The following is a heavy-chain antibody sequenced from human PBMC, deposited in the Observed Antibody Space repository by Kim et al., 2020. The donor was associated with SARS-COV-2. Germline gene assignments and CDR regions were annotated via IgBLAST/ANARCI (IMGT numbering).Heavy chain of an antibody. J-gene: IGHJ4*02. Sequence: GGSLRPSCAASGFSVSTYWMHWVRQRPGKGLDWVARINEDGRTTNYAGSVRGRFFISKDSAANTLSLQMSGLRAEDTAVYFCSRDTFGPVDFWGQGSLVTVSS. CDR1: GFSVSTYW. V-gene: IGHV3-74*01. D-gene: IGHD3-3*01. CDR3: SRDTFGPVDF. CDR2: INEDGRTT.